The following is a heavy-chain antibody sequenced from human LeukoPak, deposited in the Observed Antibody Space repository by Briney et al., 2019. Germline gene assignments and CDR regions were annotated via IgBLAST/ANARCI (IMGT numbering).Heavy chain of an antibody. Sequence: SQTLSLTCTVSGGSISSGGYYWSWIRQHPGKGLEWIGYIYYSGSTYYNPSLKSRVTISVDKSKNQFSLKLSSVTAADTAVYYCARAYYDILTGPTYYFDYWGQGTLVTVSS. V-gene: IGHV4-31*03. CDR2: IYYSGST. CDR1: GGSISSGGYY. CDR3: ARAYYDILTGPTYYFDY. D-gene: IGHD3-9*01. J-gene: IGHJ4*02.